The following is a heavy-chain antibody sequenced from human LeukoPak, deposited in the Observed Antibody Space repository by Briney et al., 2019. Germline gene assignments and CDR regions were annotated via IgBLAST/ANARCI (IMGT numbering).Heavy chain of an antibody. CDR1: SGSISSYY. D-gene: IGHD5-12*01. J-gene: IGHJ4*02. V-gene: IGHV4-59*01. CDR2: IYYSGST. Sequence: SETLSLTCTVSSGSISSYYWSWIRQPPGKGLEWIGYIYYSGSTNYNPSLKSRVTISVDTSKNQFSLKLSSVTAADTAVYYCAREYDIVATRFFDYWGQGTLVTVSS. CDR3: AREYDIVATRFFDY.